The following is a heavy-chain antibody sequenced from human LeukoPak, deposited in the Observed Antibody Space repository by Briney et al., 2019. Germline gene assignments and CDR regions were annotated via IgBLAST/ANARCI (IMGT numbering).Heavy chain of an antibody. Sequence: PSETLSLTCTVSGGSISSSSYYWGWIRQPPGKGLEWIGSIYYSGSTYYTPPPKSRVTISVDTSKNQFSLKLSSVSAADTAVYYCARSTPSPYYYGSGQGFDPWGQGTLVTVSS. D-gene: IGHD3-10*01. CDR1: GGSISSSSYY. CDR3: ARSTPSPYYYGSGQGFDP. V-gene: IGHV4-39*07. CDR2: IYYSGST. J-gene: IGHJ5*02.